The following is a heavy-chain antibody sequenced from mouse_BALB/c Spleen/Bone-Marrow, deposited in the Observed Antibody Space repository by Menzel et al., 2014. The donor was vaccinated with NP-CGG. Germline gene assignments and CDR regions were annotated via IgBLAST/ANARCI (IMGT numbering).Heavy chain of an antibody. D-gene: IGHD2-4*01. CDR3: ARGDDYVSWFAY. J-gene: IGHJ3*01. CDR2: INTNGGKI. V-gene: IGHV5-6-3*01. Sequence: EVKVVESGGGLVQPGGSLKLSCAASGFTFSNYGMSWVRQTPDKRLEFVATINTNGGKIYYPDSVKGRFTISRDNAKNTLYLQRRSLKSEDTAMYYCARGDDYVSWFAYWGQGTLVTVSA. CDR1: GFTFSNYG.